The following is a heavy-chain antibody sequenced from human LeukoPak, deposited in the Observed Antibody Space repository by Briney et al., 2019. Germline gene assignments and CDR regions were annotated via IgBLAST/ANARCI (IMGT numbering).Heavy chain of an antibody. Sequence: PGGSLRLSCAASGFTFSSYWMHWVRQAPGKGLVWVSRINSDGSSTSYADSVKGRFTISRDNSKSTLYLQMNSLRAEDTAVYYCAKDSQRGYSYGSFDYWGQGTLVTVSS. CDR1: GFTFSSYW. CDR3: AKDSQRGYSYGSFDY. J-gene: IGHJ4*02. V-gene: IGHV3-74*01. D-gene: IGHD5-18*01. CDR2: INSDGSST.